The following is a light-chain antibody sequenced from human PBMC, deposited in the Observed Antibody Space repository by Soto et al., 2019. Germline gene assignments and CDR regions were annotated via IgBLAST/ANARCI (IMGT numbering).Light chain of an antibody. V-gene: IGKV2-30*02. CDR3: MQGTHWPPYT. CDR2: KVS. CDR1: QSLVHSDGNTY. J-gene: IGKJ2*01. Sequence: DVVMTQSPLSLPVTLGQPASISCRSSQSLVHSDGNTYLNWFHQRPGQSPRRLIYKVSNRDSGVPGRFRGSGSYTDFTLKISGVEAEDVGVYYCMQGTHWPPYTFGQGTKLEIK.